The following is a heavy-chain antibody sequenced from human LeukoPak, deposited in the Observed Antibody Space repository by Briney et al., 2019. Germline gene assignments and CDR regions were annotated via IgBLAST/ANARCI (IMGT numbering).Heavy chain of an antibody. D-gene: IGHD6-6*01. CDR1: GYTFTGYY. V-gene: IGHV1-2*02. CDR2: INPNSGGT. CDR3: AREGVSGAYSSFLYYFDY. Sequence: ASVKVSCKASGYTFTGYYMHWVRQAPGQGLEWMGWINPNSGGTNYAQKFQGRVTMTRDTSISTAYMELSRLRSDDTAVYYCAREGVSGAYSSFLYYFDYWGQGTLVTVSS. J-gene: IGHJ4*02.